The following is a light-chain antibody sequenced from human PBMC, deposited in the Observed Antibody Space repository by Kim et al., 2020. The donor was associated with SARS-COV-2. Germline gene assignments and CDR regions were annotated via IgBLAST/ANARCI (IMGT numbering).Light chain of an antibody. CDR3: NSRASSGNHLV. V-gene: IGLV3-19*01. CDR2: GKN. J-gene: IGLJ3*02. Sequence: SSELTQDPAVSVALGQTVRITCQGDSLRSYYASWYQQKPGQAPVLVIYGKNNRPSGNPDRFSGSSSGNTASLTITGAQAEDEADYSCNSRASSGNHLVFG. CDR1: SLRSYY.